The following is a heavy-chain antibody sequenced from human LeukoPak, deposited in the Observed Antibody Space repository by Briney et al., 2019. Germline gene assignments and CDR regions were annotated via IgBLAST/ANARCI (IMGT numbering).Heavy chain of an antibody. CDR3: AREGYSSGWFRN. CDR2: IYSGGST. Sequence: GGSLRLSCAASGFTFSSYTMNWVREAPGKGLEWVSVIYSGGSTYYGDSVKGRFTISRDISKNTLYLQMNSLKADDTAVYYCAREGYSSGWFRNGGQGTLVTVSS. D-gene: IGHD6-19*01. J-gene: IGHJ4*02. CDR1: GFTFSSYT. V-gene: IGHV3-53*01.